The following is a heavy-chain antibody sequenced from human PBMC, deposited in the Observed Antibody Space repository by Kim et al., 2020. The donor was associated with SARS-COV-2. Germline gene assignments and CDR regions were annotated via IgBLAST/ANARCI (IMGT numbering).Heavy chain of an antibody. CDR3: ARISIAVFPTPHFDY. CDR1: GGSISSSSYY. V-gene: IGHV4-39*07. CDR2: IYYSGST. D-gene: IGHD6-19*01. J-gene: IGHJ4*02. Sequence: SETLSLTCAVSGGSISSSSYYWGWIRQPPGKGLEWIGSIYYSGSTYYNPSLKSRVTISVDTSKNQFSLKLSSVTAADTAVYYCARISIAVFPTPHFDYWGQGTLVTVSS.